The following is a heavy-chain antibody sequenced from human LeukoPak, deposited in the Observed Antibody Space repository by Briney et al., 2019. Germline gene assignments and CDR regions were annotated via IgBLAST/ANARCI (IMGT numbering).Heavy chain of an antibody. CDR2: IYYSGST. CDR3: AGGRVKDAFDI. Sequence: SETLSLTCTVSGGSISSGAYSWGWIRQPPGKGLEWIGSIYYSGSTYYNPSLKSRVTISVDTSKNQFSLKLSSVTAADTAVYYCAGGRVKDAFDIWGQGTMVTVSS. V-gene: IGHV4-39*01. CDR1: GGSISSGAYS. J-gene: IGHJ3*02. D-gene: IGHD4-23*01.